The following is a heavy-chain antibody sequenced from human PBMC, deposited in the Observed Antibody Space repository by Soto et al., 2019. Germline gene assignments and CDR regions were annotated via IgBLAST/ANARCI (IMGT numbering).Heavy chain of an antibody. CDR1: GFTFSAYA. V-gene: IGHV3-30*18. CDR2: ISNDGRHR. Sequence: QVQLVESGGGVVQPGRSLRLSCAASGFTFSAYAMHWVRQAPGKGPEWVAVISNDGRHRFYADSTKGRFTISRDNSKNTVYLEVNSLSGEDTAMYNCAKGRRGGYPSGFDYWGQGTLVTVSS. D-gene: IGHD3-22*01. CDR3: AKGRRGGYPSGFDY. J-gene: IGHJ4*02.